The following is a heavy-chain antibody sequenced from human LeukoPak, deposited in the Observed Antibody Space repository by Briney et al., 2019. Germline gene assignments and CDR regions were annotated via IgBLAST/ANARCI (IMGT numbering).Heavy chain of an antibody. Sequence: GGSLRLSCAASGFTFSSYWMHWVRQAPGKGLVWVSRINSDGSSTSYADSVKGRFTISRDNAKNTLYLQMNSLRAEDTAVYYCANYDDYYYYYMDVWGKGTTVTISS. CDR2: INSDGSST. CDR3: ANYDDYYYYYMDV. V-gene: IGHV3-74*01. D-gene: IGHD3-3*01. CDR1: GFTFSSYW. J-gene: IGHJ6*03.